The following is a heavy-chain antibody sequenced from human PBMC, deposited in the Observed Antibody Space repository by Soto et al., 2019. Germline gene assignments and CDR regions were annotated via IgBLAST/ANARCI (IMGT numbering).Heavy chain of an antibody. D-gene: IGHD6-13*01. J-gene: IGHJ4*02. Sequence: EVQLVQSGAEVKKPGESLRISCKGSGYSFTSYWISWVRQMPGKGLEWMGRIDPSDSYTNYSPSFQGHVTISADKSISTAYLQWSGLKASDTAMYYCATPPIAAAGNFSPGVQIDYWGQGTLVTVSS. CDR2: IDPSDSYT. V-gene: IGHV5-10-1*03. CDR3: ATPPIAAAGNFSPGVQIDY. CDR1: GYSFTSYW.